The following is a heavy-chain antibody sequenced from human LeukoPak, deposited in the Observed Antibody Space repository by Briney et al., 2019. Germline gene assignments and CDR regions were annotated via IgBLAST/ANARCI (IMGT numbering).Heavy chain of an antibody. CDR3: ARGADSSSSYYYYYMDV. V-gene: IGHV1-8*01. Sequence: GASVKVSCKVSGYTLTELSMHWVRQATGQGLEWMGWMNPNSGNTGYAQKFQGRVTMTRNTSISTAYMELSSLRSEDTAAYYCARGADSSSSYYYYYMDVWGKGTTVTVSS. CDR2: MNPNSGNT. CDR1: GYTLTELS. D-gene: IGHD6-6*01. J-gene: IGHJ6*03.